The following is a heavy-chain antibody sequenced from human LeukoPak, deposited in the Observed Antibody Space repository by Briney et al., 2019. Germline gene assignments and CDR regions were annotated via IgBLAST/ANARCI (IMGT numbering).Heavy chain of an antibody. D-gene: IGHD6-13*01. V-gene: IGHV4-34*01. Sequence: SETLSLTCAVYGGSFSGYYWSWIRQPPGKGLEWIGEINHSGSTNYNPSLKSRVTISVDTSKNQFSLKLSSVTAADTAVYYRARIGKSIAAAGTNYYYYMDVWGKGTTVTVSS. CDR1: GGSFSGYY. CDR2: INHSGST. CDR3: ARIGKSIAAAGTNYYYYMDV. J-gene: IGHJ6*03.